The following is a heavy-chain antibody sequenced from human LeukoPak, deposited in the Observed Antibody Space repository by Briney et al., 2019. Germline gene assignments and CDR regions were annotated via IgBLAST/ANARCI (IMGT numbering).Heavy chain of an antibody. D-gene: IGHD6-13*01. CDR3: ARDLGIAAAGTVVFLGAFDI. Sequence: ASVTVSCKASGYTFTSYGISWVRQAPGQGLEWMGWISAYNGNRNYAQKLQGRVTMTTDTSTSTAYMELSSLRSDDTAVYYCARDLGIAAAGTVVFLGAFDIWGQGTMVTVSS. V-gene: IGHV1-18*04. CDR2: ISAYNGNR. CDR1: GYTFTSYG. J-gene: IGHJ3*02.